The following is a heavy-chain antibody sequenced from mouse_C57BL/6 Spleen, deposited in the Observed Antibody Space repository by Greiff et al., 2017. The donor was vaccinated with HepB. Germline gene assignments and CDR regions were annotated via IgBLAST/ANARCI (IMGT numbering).Heavy chain of an antibody. Sequence: VQLQQSGPELVKPGASVKISCKASGYTFTDYYMNWVKQSHGKSLEWIGDINPNNGGTSYNQKFKGKATLTVDKSSSTAYMELRSLTSEDSAVYYCARWGFGDYWGQGTSVTVSS. J-gene: IGHJ4*01. V-gene: IGHV1-26*01. CDR2: INPNNGGT. CDR3: ARWGFGDY. CDR1: GYTFTDYY.